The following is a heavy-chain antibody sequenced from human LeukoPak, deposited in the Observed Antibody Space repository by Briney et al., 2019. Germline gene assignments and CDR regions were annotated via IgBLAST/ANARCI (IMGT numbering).Heavy chain of an antibody. Sequence: SETLSLTCAVYGGSFSNYYWSWIRQPPGKGLEWIGYIYYSGSTNYNPSLKSRVTISVDTSKNQFSLKLSSVTAADTAVYYCARGRDDYNYGTLWFDPWGQGTLVTVSS. D-gene: IGHD5-24*01. J-gene: IGHJ5*02. CDR2: IYYSGST. V-gene: IGHV4-59*01. CDR1: GGSFSNYY. CDR3: ARGRDDYNYGTLWFDP.